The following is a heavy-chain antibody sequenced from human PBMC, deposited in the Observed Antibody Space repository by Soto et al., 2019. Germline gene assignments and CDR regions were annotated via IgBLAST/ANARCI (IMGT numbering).Heavy chain of an antibody. V-gene: IGHV5-10-1*01. D-gene: IGHD1-20*01. CDR3: ATHDAQADRRWYDR. Sequence: GESLKISCKGSGYSFTTYWISWVRQMPGKGLEWMGRIDPTDSDTYYSPSFQGHVTFSADKSISTVYLQWSSLKASDTAMYYCATHDAQADRRWYDRWGQGNLVTVSA. CDR2: IDPTDSDT. CDR1: GYSFTTYW. J-gene: IGHJ5*02.